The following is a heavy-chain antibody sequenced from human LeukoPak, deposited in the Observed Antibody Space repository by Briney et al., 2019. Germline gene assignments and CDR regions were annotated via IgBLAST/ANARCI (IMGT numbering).Heavy chain of an antibody. J-gene: IGHJ4*02. CDR3: ARGGYYYDSSGYLFDY. CDR1: GFTFSSYS. Sequence: GGSLRLSCAASGFTFSSYSMNWVRQAPGKGLEWVSSISSSSSYIYYADSVKGRFIISRDNAKNSLYLQMNSLRAEDTAVYYCARGGYYYDSSGYLFDYWGQGTLVTVSS. CDR2: ISSSSSYI. D-gene: IGHD3-22*01. V-gene: IGHV3-21*01.